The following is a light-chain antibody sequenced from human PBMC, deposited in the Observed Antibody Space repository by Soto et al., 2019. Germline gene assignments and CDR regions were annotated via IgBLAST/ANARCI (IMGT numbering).Light chain of an antibody. V-gene: IGKV3-20*01. CDR3: QQYDGSPRT. Sequence: VLTQPPGTLSLPPGERATLSCRASQSVSACYFAWYQQKPGQAPRLLIYETSSRTTGAPDRFSGGGSGTDFTLTISRLEPEDFAVYYCQQYDGSPRTFGQGTKVDIK. CDR1: QSVSACY. J-gene: IGKJ1*01. CDR2: ETS.